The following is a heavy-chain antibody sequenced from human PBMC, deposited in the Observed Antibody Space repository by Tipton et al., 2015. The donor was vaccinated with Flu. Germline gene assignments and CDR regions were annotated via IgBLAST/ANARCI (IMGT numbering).Heavy chain of an antibody. V-gene: IGHV3-64*02. Sequence: SLRLSCAASGFIFSDYAMHWVRQAPGKGLKYVSTITTNGDNTYYADSVKGRFTISRDNSKNTLYLQMGSLRADDMAVYYCARGRGYYDSDTYSDALDFWGQGTAVSVSS. CDR3: ARGRGYYDSDTYSDALDF. D-gene: IGHD3-22*01. J-gene: IGHJ3*01. CDR1: GFIFSDYA. CDR2: ITTNGDNT.